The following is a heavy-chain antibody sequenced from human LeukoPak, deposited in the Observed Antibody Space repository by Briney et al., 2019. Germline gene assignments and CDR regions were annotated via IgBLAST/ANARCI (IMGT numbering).Heavy chain of an antibody. D-gene: IGHD3-10*01. CDR3: ARQGVKGRYYYYYMDV. CDR1: GGSISSSSYY. V-gene: IGHV4-39*01. J-gene: IGHJ6*03. CDR2: IYYSGST. Sequence: SETLSLTCTVSGGSISSSSYYWGWIRQPPGKGLEWIGSIYYSGSTYYNPSLKSRVTISVDTSKNQFSLKLSSVTAADTAVYYCARQGVKGRYYYYYMDVWGKGTTVTVSS.